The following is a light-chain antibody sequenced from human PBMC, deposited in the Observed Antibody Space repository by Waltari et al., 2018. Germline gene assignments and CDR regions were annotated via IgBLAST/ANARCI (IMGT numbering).Light chain of an antibody. J-gene: IGKJ2*01. V-gene: IGKV1-5*03. CDR2: KAS. Sequence: DIQMTQSPSTLSASIVDRVTITCRASQRITIWLAWYQQKPGKAPKLLIYKASTLEGGVPSRFSGSGSGTEFTLTISSLQPDDFATYHCQQYNSYPYTFGQGTKLEIK. CDR3: QQYNSYPYT. CDR1: QRITIW.